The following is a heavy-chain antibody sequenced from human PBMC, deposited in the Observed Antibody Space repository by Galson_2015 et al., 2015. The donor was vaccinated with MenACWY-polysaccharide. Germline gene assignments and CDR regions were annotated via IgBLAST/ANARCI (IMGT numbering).Heavy chain of an antibody. CDR2: INEDGSAK. CDR1: GFTFRSYW. CDR3: ARVYWGSLL. J-gene: IGHJ4*02. Sequence: SLRLSCAASGFTFRSYWMSWVRQAPGRGLECVANINEDGSAKYYVDSVKGRFIISRDNAENSLYLQMNSLRAEDTAVYFCARVYWGSLLWGQGTLVTVSS. V-gene: IGHV3-7*01. D-gene: IGHD7-27*01.